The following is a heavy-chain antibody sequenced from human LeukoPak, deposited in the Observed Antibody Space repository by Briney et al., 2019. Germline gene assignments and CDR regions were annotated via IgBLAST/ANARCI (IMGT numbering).Heavy chain of an antibody. CDR1: GYTFTSYD. Sequence: SVKVSCKASGYTFTSYDINWVRQATGQGLEWMGRIIPILGIANYAQKFQGRVTITADKSTSTAYMELSSLRSEDTAVYYCARVDTAMEGYYYYGMDVWGQGTTVTVSS. CDR2: IIPILGIA. V-gene: IGHV1-69*04. D-gene: IGHD5-18*01. J-gene: IGHJ6*02. CDR3: ARVDTAMEGYYYYGMDV.